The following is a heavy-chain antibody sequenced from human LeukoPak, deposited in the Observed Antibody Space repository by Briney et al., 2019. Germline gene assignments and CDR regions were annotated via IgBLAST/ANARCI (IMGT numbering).Heavy chain of an antibody. CDR3: AKVVNYGSGTYGAFDI. Sequence: GGSLRLSCAASGFTLSSYGMHWVRQAPGKGLEWVAVISYDGSNKYYADSVKGRFTISRDNSKNTLHLQMNSLRAEDTAVYYCAKVVNYGSGTYGAFDIWGQGTMVTVSS. CDR1: GFTLSSYG. J-gene: IGHJ3*02. D-gene: IGHD3-10*01. CDR2: ISYDGSNK. V-gene: IGHV3-30*18.